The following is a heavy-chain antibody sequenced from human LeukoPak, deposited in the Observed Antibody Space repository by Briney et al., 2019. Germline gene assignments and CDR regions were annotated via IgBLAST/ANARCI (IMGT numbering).Heavy chain of an antibody. CDR3: ARDRWIAVAGNFDS. CDR2: ISNDGSKK. CDR1: GFTFSSYG. V-gene: IGHV3-30*03. J-gene: IGHJ4*02. Sequence: SGGSLRLSCAASGFTFSSYGMHWVRQAPGKGLDWVAVISNDGSKKYYADSVKGRFTISRDNSKNTLYLQVNSLRPEDTAVYYCARDRWIAVAGNFDSWGQGTLVTVSS. D-gene: IGHD6-19*01.